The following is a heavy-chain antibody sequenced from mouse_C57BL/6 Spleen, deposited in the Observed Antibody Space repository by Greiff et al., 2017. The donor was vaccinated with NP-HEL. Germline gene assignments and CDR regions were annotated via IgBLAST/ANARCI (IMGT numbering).Heavy chain of an antibody. Sequence: QVQLQQPGAELVKPGASVKMSCKASGYTFTSYWITWVKQRPGQGLEWIGDIYPGSGSTNYNEKFKSKATLTVDTSSSTAYMQLSSLTSEDSSVYYCARSFYGNHEGFADWGQGTLVTVSA. CDR3: ARSFYGNHEGFAD. CDR1: GYTFTSYW. D-gene: IGHD2-10*01. J-gene: IGHJ3*01. CDR2: IYPGSGST. V-gene: IGHV1-55*01.